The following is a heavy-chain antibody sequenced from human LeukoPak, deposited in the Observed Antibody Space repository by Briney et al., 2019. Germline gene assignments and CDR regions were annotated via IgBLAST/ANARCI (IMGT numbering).Heavy chain of an antibody. CDR1: GGSISSYY. J-gene: IGHJ4*02. V-gene: IGHV4-59*01. CDR2: IYYSGST. Sequence: SETLSLTCTVSGGSISSYYWSWIRQPPGKGLEWIGYIYYSGSTNYNPSLKSRVTISVDTSKNQFSLKLSSVTAADTAVYYCARGLLDFWSGYDYWGQGTLVTVSS. CDR3: ARGLLDFWSGYDY. D-gene: IGHD3-3*01.